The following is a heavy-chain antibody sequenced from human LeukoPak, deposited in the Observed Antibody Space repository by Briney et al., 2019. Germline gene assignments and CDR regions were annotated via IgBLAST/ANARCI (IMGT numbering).Heavy chain of an antibody. CDR3: ARGDVLTP. CDR1: SGSLSNYY. D-gene: IGHD3-9*01. V-gene: IGHV4-59*01. Sequence: PSETLSLTCTVSSGSLSNYYWNWIRQPPGKGLEWLGYIFYGGSGSTNYNPSLKSRVTISVDTSKNQFSLKLTSVTAEGTAVYYCARGDVLTPWGQGTLVTVSS. J-gene: IGHJ4*02. CDR2: IFYGGSGST.